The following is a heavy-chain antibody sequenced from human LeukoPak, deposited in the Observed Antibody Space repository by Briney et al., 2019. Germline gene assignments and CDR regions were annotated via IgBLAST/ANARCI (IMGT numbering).Heavy chain of an antibody. V-gene: IGHV3-20*01. Sequence: TGGPLRLSCAASGFTFDDYGMSWVRQAPGKGLEWVSGINWNGGSTGYADSVKGRFTISRDNAKNSLYLQMNSLRAEDTALYHCAKYSSGSFYYYMDVWGKGTTVTVSS. CDR1: GFTFDDYG. J-gene: IGHJ6*03. CDR2: INWNGGST. CDR3: AKYSSGSFYYYMDV. D-gene: IGHD6-19*01.